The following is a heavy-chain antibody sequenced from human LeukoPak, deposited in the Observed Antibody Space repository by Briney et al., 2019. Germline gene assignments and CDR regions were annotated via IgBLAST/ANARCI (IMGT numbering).Heavy chain of an antibody. D-gene: IGHD2-15*01. CDR3: ARMASSYCSGGSCYSLVHYYYYGMDV. Sequence: ASVKVSCKASGYTSTGYYMHWVRQAPGQGLEWMGWINPNSGGTNYAQKFQGRVTMTRDTSISTAYMELSRLRSDDTAVYYCARMASSYCSGGSCYSLVHYYYYGMDVWGQGTTVTVSS. CDR1: GYTSTGYY. V-gene: IGHV1-2*02. J-gene: IGHJ6*02. CDR2: INPNSGGT.